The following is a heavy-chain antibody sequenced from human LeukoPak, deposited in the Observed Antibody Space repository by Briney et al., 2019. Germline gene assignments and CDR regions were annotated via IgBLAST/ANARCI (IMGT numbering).Heavy chain of an antibody. CDR2: IRSKAYGGTT. Sequence: GGSLRLSCTASGYTFGDYSMSWVRQAPGKGLEWVGFIRSKAYGGTTEYAASVKGRFTISRDDSKSIAYLQMNSLKTEDTAVYYCTREGPIAALFDYWGQGTLVTVSS. V-gene: IGHV3-49*04. CDR1: GYTFGDYS. D-gene: IGHD6-6*01. J-gene: IGHJ4*02. CDR3: TREGPIAALFDY.